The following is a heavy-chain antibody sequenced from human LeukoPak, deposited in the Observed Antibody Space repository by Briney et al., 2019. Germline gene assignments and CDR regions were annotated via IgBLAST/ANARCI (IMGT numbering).Heavy chain of an antibody. CDR1: GFTFSSYW. Sequence: GGSLRLSCAASGFTFSSYWMSWVRQAPGKGLGWVANIKQDGSEKYYVDSVKGRFTISRDNAKNSLYLQMNSLRAEDTAVYYCARDRTYYYDSSGFKLGYWGQGTLVTVSS. J-gene: IGHJ4*02. D-gene: IGHD3-22*01. CDR2: IKQDGSEK. CDR3: ARDRTYYYDSSGFKLGY. V-gene: IGHV3-7*01.